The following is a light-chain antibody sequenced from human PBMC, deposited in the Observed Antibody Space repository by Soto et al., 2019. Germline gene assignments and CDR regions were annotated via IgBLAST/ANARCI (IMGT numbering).Light chain of an antibody. CDR3: LQDYRYPRT. CDR1: QGISND. CDR2: AAS. Sequence: AIQMTQSPSSLSASVGDRVTITCRASQGISNDLGWYQQKPGTAPKLLIYAASNLQSGVPSRFSASGSGTDFTLTISTLQPEDFATYYCLQDYRYPRTFGKGTKLEMK. V-gene: IGKV1-6*01. J-gene: IGKJ2*01.